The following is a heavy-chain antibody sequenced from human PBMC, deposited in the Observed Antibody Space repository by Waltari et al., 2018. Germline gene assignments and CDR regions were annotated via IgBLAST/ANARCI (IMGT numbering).Heavy chain of an antibody. V-gene: IGHV4-4*07. Sequence: QVQLQESGPGLVKPSETLSLTCTVSGGSISSYYWSWIRQPAGKGLEWIGRIYTSGSTNYNPSLKSRVTISVDTSKNQFSLKLSSVTAADTAVYYCARDGGFGFWSGYLFDYWGQGTLVTVSS. CDR1: GGSISSYY. J-gene: IGHJ4*02. D-gene: IGHD3-3*01. CDR3: ARDGGFGFWSGYLFDY. CDR2: IYTSGST.